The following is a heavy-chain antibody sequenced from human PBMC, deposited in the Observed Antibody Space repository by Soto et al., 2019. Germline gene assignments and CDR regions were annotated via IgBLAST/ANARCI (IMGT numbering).Heavy chain of an antibody. CDR3: ARPPPGIQLYHPSWFDP. CDR1: GFTFSSYA. V-gene: IGHV3-30-3*01. J-gene: IGHJ5*02. D-gene: IGHD5-18*01. Sequence: GGSLRLSFAASGFTFSSYAMHWVRQAPGKGLEWVAVISYDGSNKYYADSVKGRFTISRDNSKNTLYLQMNSLRAEDTAVYYCARPPPGIQLYHPSWFDPWGQGTLVTVSS. CDR2: ISYDGSNK.